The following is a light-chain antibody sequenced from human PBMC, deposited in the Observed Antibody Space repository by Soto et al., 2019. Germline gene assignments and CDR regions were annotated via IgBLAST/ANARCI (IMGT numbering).Light chain of an antibody. J-gene: IGKJ1*01. Sequence: AIQMTQSPSSLSASVGDRVTITCRASQDIRTELGWYQQKPGKAPNLLIYATSSLQSGVPSRFSGSGSGTDFTLTIRSLQPEDFAAYYCLQDYNYPRTFGQGTKVDIK. CDR2: ATS. V-gene: IGKV1-6*01. CDR1: QDIRTE. CDR3: LQDYNYPRT.